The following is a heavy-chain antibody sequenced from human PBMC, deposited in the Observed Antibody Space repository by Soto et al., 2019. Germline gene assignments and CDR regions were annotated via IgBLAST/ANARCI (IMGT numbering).Heavy chain of an antibody. CDR3: AREMYGEHRYFQH. CDR1: VDSPISVGCY. Sequence: QVQLQESGPGLVKPSQTLSPTFLVLVDSPISVGCYWTWFRQHPGKGLEWFGYFYYIGRTYYNPSLKTRVTISVDTSKTQFSLKLSSVTAADTAVYYCAREMYGEHRYFQHWGQGPVVTVYS. CDR2: FYYIGRT. J-gene: IGHJ1*01. D-gene: IGHD4-17*01. V-gene: IGHV4-31*03.